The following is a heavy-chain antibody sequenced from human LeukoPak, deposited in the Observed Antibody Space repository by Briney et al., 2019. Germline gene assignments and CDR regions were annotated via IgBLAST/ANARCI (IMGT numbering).Heavy chain of an antibody. CDR3: ARDLLRAASDF. Sequence: ASVKVSCKTSGYTFTAYYIHWVRQAPGQGLEWMGWIKPNSGGTDYAQKFQGRVTMSTDASISTAYMELSRLRTDDMAVYYCARDLLRAASDFWGQGTLVTVSS. D-gene: IGHD2-15*01. CDR2: IKPNSGGT. J-gene: IGHJ4*02. CDR1: GYTFTAYY. V-gene: IGHV1-2*02.